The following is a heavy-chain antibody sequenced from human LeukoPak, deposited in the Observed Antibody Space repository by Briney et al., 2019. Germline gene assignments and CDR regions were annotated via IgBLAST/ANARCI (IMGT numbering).Heavy chain of an antibody. CDR3: ARASLWSLYSSGYYTNYFDY. Sequence: GGSLRLSCAASGFTFSNYYMGWIRQAPGQGLEWVSYTTNTGSPRYYADSVKGRFTISRDNAKNSLSLQMNSLSVDDTAVYYCARASLWSLYSSGYYTNYFDYWGQGTLVTVSS. CDR1: GFTFSNYY. CDR2: TTNTGSPR. V-gene: IGHV3-11*04. D-gene: IGHD3-22*01. J-gene: IGHJ4*02.